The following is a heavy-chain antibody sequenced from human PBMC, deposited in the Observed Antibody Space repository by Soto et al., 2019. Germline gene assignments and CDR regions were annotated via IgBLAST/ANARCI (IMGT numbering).Heavy chain of an antibody. CDR1: GGSFSGYY. D-gene: IGHD1-26*01. V-gene: IGHV4-34*01. CDR3: ARGPGIVGARGRSWLDP. J-gene: IGHJ5*02. CDR2: INHSGST. Sequence: QVQLQQWGAGLLKPSETLSLTCAVYGGSFSGYYWSWIRQPPGKGLEWIGEINHSGSTNYNPSLKSRVTISVDTSKNQFSLKLSSVTAADTAVYYCARGPGIVGARGRSWLDPWGQGTLVTVSS.